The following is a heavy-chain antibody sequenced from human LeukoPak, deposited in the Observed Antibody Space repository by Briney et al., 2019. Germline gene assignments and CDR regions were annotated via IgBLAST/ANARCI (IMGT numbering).Heavy chain of an antibody. D-gene: IGHD6-13*01. CDR1: GFTYSSYA. Sequence: GGSLSLFCAASGFTYSSYAMIWVRQAPGKGREWVSSIGGSGGSTYYADAVKGRLIISRENSSNTLYLQKNSLRAEDTAVYYCAGGVGIAAAGTVPYFDYWGQGTLVTVSS. V-gene: IGHV3-23*01. J-gene: IGHJ4*02. CDR2: IGGSGGST. CDR3: AGGVGIAAAGTVPYFDY.